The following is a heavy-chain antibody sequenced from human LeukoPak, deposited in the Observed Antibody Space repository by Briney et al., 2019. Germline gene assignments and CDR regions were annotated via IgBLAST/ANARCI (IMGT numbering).Heavy chain of an antibody. Sequence: GASVKVSCKASGGTFSSYTISWVRQAPGQGLEWMGGIIPIFGTTNYAQKFQGRVTITTDESTSTAYMELSSLRSEDTAVYYCARRSGGYYYDSSGYSDDAFDIWGQGTMVTVSS. CDR2: IIPIFGTT. J-gene: IGHJ3*02. D-gene: IGHD3-22*01. CDR1: GGTFSSYT. V-gene: IGHV1-69*05. CDR3: ARRSGGYYYDSSGYSDDAFDI.